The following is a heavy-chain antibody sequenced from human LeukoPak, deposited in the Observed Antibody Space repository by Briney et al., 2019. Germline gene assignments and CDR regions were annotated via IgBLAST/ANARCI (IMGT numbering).Heavy chain of an antibody. CDR1: GGSISNSFYY. J-gene: IGHJ4*02. V-gene: IGHV4-39*02. CDR2: INYSGST. CDR3: AREAYCGGDCYSGFDY. D-gene: IGHD2-21*02. Sequence: PSETLSLTCTVSGGSISNSFYYWGWIRQPPGKGLEWIGSINYSGSTYYNPSLKSRVTISVDTSKNQFSLKLSSVTAADTAVYYCAREAYCGGDCYSGFDYWGQGTLVTVSS.